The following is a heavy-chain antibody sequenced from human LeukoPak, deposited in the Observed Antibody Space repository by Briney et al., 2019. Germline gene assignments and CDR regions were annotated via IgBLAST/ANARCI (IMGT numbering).Heavy chain of an antibody. V-gene: IGHV3-23*01. D-gene: IGHD5-24*01. CDR2: ISGDGDST. CDR3: ARDNREVTATTIVDY. CDR1: GFTFSSYA. J-gene: IGHJ4*02. Sequence: QPGGSLRLSCAASGFTFSSYAMSWVRQAPGKGLEWVSVISGDGDSTFYADSVKGRFTISRDNAKNTLYLQMNSLRAEDTAVYYCARDNREVTATTIVDYWGQGTLVTVSS.